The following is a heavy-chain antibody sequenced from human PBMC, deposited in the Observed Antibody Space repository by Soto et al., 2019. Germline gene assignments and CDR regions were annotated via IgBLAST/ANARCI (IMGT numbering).Heavy chain of an antibody. CDR1: GVSFSDYY. J-gene: IGHJ4*02. Sequence: SETLSLTCAVYGVSFSDYYWNWIRQPPGKGLEWVGEINHSGNTNYNPSLKSRVTMSVDTSKNQFSLKLSSVTAADTAVYYCARGAFSTVTTYLYYWGQGNLVTVSS. CDR2: INHSGNT. V-gene: IGHV4-34*01. D-gene: IGHD4-17*01. CDR3: ARGAFSTVTTYLYY.